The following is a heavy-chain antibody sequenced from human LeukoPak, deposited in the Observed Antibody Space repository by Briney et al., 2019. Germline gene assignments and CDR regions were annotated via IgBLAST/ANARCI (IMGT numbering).Heavy chain of an antibody. J-gene: IGHJ5*01. D-gene: IGHD3-22*01. CDR1: GLTFSDCS. CDR3: VRLRRNRDRSYYYYYYDS. CDR2: INPTSTSI. Sequence: SGGSLRLSCVASGLTFSDCSISWVRRAPGKGLEWVSSINPTSTSIYYADAVRGRFTISRDNAKRLLYLQMDSLRDEETAVYYCVRLRRNRDRSYYYYYYDSWGQGILVTVSS. V-gene: IGHV3-21*01.